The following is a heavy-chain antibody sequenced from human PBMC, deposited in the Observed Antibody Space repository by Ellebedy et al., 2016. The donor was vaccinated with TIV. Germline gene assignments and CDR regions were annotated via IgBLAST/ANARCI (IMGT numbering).Heavy chain of an antibody. CDR1: GYSIRSGYH. J-gene: IGHJ4*02. V-gene: IGHV4-38-2*02. D-gene: IGHD6-13*01. CDR3: ARRAGGSSQRDS. Sequence: MPSETLSLTCTVSGYSIRSGYHWGWLRQPPGKGLEWIGSFYHGGSTSYNPALESRVTISVDTSKNQFSLKVSSVTAADTAVYYCARRAGGSSQRDSWGQGTLVTVSS. CDR2: FYHGGST.